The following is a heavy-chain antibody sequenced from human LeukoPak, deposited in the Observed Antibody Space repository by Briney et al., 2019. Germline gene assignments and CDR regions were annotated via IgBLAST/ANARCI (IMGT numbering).Heavy chain of an antibody. J-gene: IGHJ4*02. CDR1: GFTFDDYT. CDR3: AKERGRLVDY. V-gene: IGHV3-43*01. D-gene: IGHD3-16*01. Sequence: GGSLRLSCAASGFTFDDYTMHWVRQAPGKGLEWVSLITWDGGSAYYVDSVKGRFSISRDNSKDSLYLQMNSLRTDDTALYCCAKERGRLVDYWGQGTLVTVSS. CDR2: ITWDGGSA.